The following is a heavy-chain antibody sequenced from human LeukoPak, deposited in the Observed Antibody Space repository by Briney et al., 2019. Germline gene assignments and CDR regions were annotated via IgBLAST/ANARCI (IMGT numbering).Heavy chain of an antibody. V-gene: IGHV1-18*01. J-gene: IGHJ3*02. CDR1: GYAFSRIT. D-gene: IGHD2-15*01. CDR2: ISLYNGNT. Sequence: ASVKVSCKASGYAFSRITISWVRQAPGQGLEWMGWISLYNGNTNYAQKFQGSVTTTRDTSTTTVSMELRSLRSDDTAVYYCASPSSSYHDAFDIWGQGTMVTVSS. CDR3: ASPSSSYHDAFDI.